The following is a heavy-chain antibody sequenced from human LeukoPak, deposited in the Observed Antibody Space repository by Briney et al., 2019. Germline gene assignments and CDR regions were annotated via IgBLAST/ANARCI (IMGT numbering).Heavy chain of an antibody. J-gene: IGHJ4*02. V-gene: IGHV3-49*04. CDR1: GFTFGDYA. D-gene: IGHD5-24*01. Sequence: GGSLRLSCTASGFTFGDYAMSWVRQAPGKGLEWVGFIRSKAYGGTTENAASVKGRFTISRDDSKSIAYLQMNSLKTEDTAVYYCTRDHVEAGLGYFDYWGQGTLVTVSS. CDR2: IRSKAYGGTT. CDR3: TRDHVEAGLGYFDY.